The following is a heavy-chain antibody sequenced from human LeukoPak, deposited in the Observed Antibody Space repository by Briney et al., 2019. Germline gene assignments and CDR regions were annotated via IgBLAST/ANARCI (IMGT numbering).Heavy chain of an antibody. CDR2: ISGYNVNT. CDR1: GYTFTSYG. J-gene: IGHJ6*04. CDR3: ARDQYSWNPWEYGMDV. V-gene: IGHV1-18*04. D-gene: IGHD1-1*01. Sequence: ASVKVSCKASGYTFTSYGISWVRQAPGQGLEWMGWISGYNVNTNYEQTLQGRVTMTTDTSTSTAYMELGSLRSDDTAVYYCARDQYSWNPWEYGMDVWGKGTTVTVSS.